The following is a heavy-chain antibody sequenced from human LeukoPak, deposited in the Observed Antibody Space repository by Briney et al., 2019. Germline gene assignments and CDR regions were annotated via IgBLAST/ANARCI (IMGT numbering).Heavy chain of an antibody. V-gene: IGHV4-31*03. Sequence: PSETLSLTCTVSGGSISSGGYYWRWIRQHPGKGLEWIGYIYYSGSTYYNPSLKSRVTISVDTSKNQFSLKLSSVTAADTAVYYCARDARMSGYDWWGFDYWGQGTLVTVSS. CDR1: GGSISSGGYY. CDR3: ARDARMSGYDWWGFDY. J-gene: IGHJ4*02. D-gene: IGHD5-12*01. CDR2: IYYSGST.